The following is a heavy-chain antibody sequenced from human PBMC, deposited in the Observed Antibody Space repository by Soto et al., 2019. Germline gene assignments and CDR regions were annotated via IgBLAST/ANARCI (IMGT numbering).Heavy chain of an antibody. J-gene: IGHJ4*02. CDR3: AREGGYSGYDFFDY. CDR2: ISYSGST. D-gene: IGHD5-12*01. Sequence: SETLSLTCTVSGGPISSYYWSWIRQPPGKGLEWIGYISYSGSTNYNPSLKSRFTISIDRSKNQFSLKLSSVTAADTAVYYCAREGGYSGYDFFDYWGQGTLVTVSS. V-gene: IGHV4-59*01. CDR1: GGPISSYY.